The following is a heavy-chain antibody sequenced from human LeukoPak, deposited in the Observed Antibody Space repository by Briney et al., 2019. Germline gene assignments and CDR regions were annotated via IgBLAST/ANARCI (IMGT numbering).Heavy chain of an antibody. CDR3: ATSYSSSSSEIDY. CDR2: MNPNSGNT. J-gene: IGHJ4*02. V-gene: IGHV1-8*01. D-gene: IGHD6-6*01. CDR1: GYTFTSYD. Sequence: ASVKVSCKASGYTFTSYDINWVRQATGQGLEWMGWMNPNSGNTSYSQKFQGRGTMTRNTSISTAYMELSSLRSEDTAVYYCATSYSSSSSEIDYWGQGTLVTVSS.